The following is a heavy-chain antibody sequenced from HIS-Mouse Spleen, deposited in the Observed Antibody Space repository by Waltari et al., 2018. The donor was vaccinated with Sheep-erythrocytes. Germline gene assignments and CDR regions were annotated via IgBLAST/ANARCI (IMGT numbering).Heavy chain of an antibody. V-gene: IGHV3-13*01. CDR3: ARANSGSYDDAFDI. CDR1: GFTFSSYD. J-gene: IGHJ3*02. D-gene: IGHD1-26*01. CDR2: IGTAGDT. Sequence: EVQLVESGGGLVQPGGSLRLSCAASGFTFSSYDMHWVRQATGKGREWVSAIGTAGDTYYPGSVKGRFTISRENAKNSLYLQMNSLRAGDTAVYYCARANSGSYDDAFDIWGQGTMVTVSS.